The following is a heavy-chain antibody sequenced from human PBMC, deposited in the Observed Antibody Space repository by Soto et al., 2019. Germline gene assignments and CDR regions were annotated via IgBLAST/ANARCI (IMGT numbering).Heavy chain of an antibody. Sequence: GASVKVSCKASGYTFTSYGISWVRQAPGQGLEWMGWISAYNGNTNYAQKLQGRVTMTTDTSTSTAYMELRSLRSDDTAVYYCARGGATTVKFRGVYYYGMDVWGQGTTVTVSS. J-gene: IGHJ6*02. CDR2: ISAYNGNT. CDR1: GYTFTSYG. V-gene: IGHV1-18*01. D-gene: IGHD4-4*01. CDR3: ARGGATTVKFRGVYYYGMDV.